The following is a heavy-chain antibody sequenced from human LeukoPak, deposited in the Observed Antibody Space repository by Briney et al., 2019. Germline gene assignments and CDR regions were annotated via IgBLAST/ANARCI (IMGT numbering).Heavy chain of an antibody. CDR2: INHSGST. Sequence: KPSETLSLTCAVYGGSFSGYYWSWIRQPPGKGLEWIGEINHSGSTYYNPSLKSRVTISVDTSKNQFSLKLSSVTAADTAVYYCARGVQAAAGTYYFDYWGQGTLVTVSS. CDR3: ARGVQAAAGTYYFDY. D-gene: IGHD6-13*01. V-gene: IGHV4-34*01. J-gene: IGHJ4*02. CDR1: GGSFSGYY.